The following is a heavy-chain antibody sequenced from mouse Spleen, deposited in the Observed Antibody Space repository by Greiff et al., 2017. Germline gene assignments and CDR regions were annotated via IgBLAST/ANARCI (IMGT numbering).Heavy chain of an antibody. Sequence: VQLQQPGAELVKPGASVKLSCKASGYTFTSYWMHWVKQRPGQGLEWIGMIHPNSGSTNYNEKFKSKATLTVDKSSSTAYMQLSSLTSEDSAVYYCARDYYGSSCDYWGQGTTLTVSS. CDR1: GYTFTSYW. CDR2: IHPNSGST. V-gene: IGHV1-64*01. J-gene: IGHJ2*01. D-gene: IGHD1-1*01. CDR3: ARDYYGSSCDY.